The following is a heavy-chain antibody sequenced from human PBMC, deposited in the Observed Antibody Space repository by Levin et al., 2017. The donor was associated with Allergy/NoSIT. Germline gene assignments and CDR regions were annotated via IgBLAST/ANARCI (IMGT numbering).Heavy chain of an antibody. D-gene: IGHD2-2*02. Sequence: GGSLRLSCAASGFTFSNYAMSWVRQAPGKGLEWVSSISGSGGSIYYADSVKGRFTISRDNFKKTLYLQMNSLRAEDTAVYYCARGPNCSSPSCYIMGGMDVWGQGTTVTVSS. V-gene: IGHV3-23*01. CDR2: ISGSGGSI. CDR1: GFTFSNYA. CDR3: ARGPNCSSPSCYIMGGMDV. J-gene: IGHJ6*02.